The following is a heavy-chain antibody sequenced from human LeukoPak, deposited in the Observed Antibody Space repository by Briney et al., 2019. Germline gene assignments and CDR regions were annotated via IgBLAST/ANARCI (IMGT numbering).Heavy chain of an antibody. Sequence: GESLQISCKGSGYSFTSYWIGWVRQMPGKGLEWMGIIYPGDSDTRYSPSFQGQVTISADKTISTAYLQWSSLQASDTAMYYCARLYNNAKMNFDYWGQGTLVTVSS. CDR3: ARLYNNAKMNFDY. D-gene: IGHD1-1*01. J-gene: IGHJ4*02. CDR1: GYSFTSYW. V-gene: IGHV5-51*01. CDR2: IYPGDSDT.